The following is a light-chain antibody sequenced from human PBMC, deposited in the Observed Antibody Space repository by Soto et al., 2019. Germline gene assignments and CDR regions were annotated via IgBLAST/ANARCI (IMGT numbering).Light chain of an antibody. J-gene: IGKJ3*01. CDR3: QQYNSYSFT. V-gene: IGKV1-5*01. Sequence: DIQMTPSPSPLSASVGDRVTITCRASQSISSWLAWYQQKPGKAPKLLIYDASSLESGVPSRFSGSGSGTEFTLTISSLQPDDFATYYCQQYNSYSFTFGPGTKVDIK. CDR1: QSISSW. CDR2: DAS.